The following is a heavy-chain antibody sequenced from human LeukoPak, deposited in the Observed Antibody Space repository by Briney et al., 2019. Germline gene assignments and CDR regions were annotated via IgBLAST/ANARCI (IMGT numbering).Heavy chain of an antibody. CDR2: ISSSGSTI. D-gene: IGHD3-10*02. CDR1: GFTFSSYE. CDR3: AEHGITMIGGV. V-gene: IGHV3-48*03. J-gene: IGHJ6*04. Sequence: GGSLRLSCAASGFTFSSYEMNWVRQAPGKGLEWVSYISSSGSTIYYADSVKGRFTISRDNAKNSLYLQMNSLRAEGTAVYYCAEHGITMIGGVWGKGTTVTISS.